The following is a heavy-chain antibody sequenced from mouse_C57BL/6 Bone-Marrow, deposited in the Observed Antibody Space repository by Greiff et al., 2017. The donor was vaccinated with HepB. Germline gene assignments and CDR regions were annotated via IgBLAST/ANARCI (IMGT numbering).Heavy chain of an antibody. CDR1: GYAFSSSW. CDR2: IYPGDGDT. D-gene: IGHD2-2*01. CDR3: AVYGNDDY. J-gene: IGHJ2*01. Sequence: QVQLQHSGPELVKPGASVKISCKASGYAFSSSWMNWVKQRPGKGLEWIGRIYPGDGDTNYNGKFKGKATLTADKSSSTASMQLSSLTSEDSAVYFCAVYGNDDYWGQGTTLTVSS. V-gene: IGHV1-82*01.